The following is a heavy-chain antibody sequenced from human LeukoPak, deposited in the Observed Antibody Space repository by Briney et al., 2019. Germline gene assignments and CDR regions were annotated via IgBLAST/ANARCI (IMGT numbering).Heavy chain of an antibody. CDR2: IYYNGRI. Sequence: SQTLSLTCTVSGGSISNGGYYWSWLRQHPGKGLEWIGYIYYNGRINYNPSLKSRIAISVDTSKNQFSLKLSSVTAADTAVYYCARRVGAFPTYYFDYWGQGTRVTVSS. D-gene: IGHD3-3*02. CDR3: ARRVGAFPTYYFDY. V-gene: IGHV4-31*03. CDR1: GGSISNGGYY. J-gene: IGHJ4*02.